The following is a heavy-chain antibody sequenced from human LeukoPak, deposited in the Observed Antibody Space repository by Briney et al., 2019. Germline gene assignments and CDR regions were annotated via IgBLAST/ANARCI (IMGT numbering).Heavy chain of an antibody. Sequence: PSETLSLTCTVSGGSISSYYWGWIRQPPGKGLEWIGSIYYSGSTYYNPSLKSRVTISVDTSKNQFSLKLSSVTAADTAVYYCARLRFLEWLPIYYFDYWGQGTLVTVSS. CDR2: IYYSGST. V-gene: IGHV4-39*07. D-gene: IGHD3-3*01. J-gene: IGHJ4*02. CDR1: GGSISSYY. CDR3: ARLRFLEWLPIYYFDY.